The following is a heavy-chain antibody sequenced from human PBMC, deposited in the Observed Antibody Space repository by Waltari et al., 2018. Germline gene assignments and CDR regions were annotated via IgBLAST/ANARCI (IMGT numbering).Heavy chain of an antibody. J-gene: IGHJ4*02. D-gene: IGHD1-26*01. Sequence: QVQLVQSGAEVKKPGSSVKVSCKASGGTFSSYTISWVRQAPGQGLEWMGRISPILGIANYEQKFQGRVTITADKSTSTAYMELSSLRSEDTAVYYCARDSGIVGATRHYFDYWGQGTLVTVSS. CDR1: GGTFSSYT. CDR2: ISPILGIA. CDR3: ARDSGIVGATRHYFDY. V-gene: IGHV1-69*08.